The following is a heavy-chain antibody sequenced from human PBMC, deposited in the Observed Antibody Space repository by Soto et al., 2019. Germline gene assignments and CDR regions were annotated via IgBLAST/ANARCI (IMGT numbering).Heavy chain of an antibody. Sequence: EVQLVESGGGLVQPGGSLRLSCAASGFTFSSYWMHWVRQAPGKGLVWVSRINSDGSSTSYADSVKGRFTISRDNAKNTLYLQMSSLRAEDTAVYYCARVYGSGRKTRGWFDPWGQGTLVTVSS. V-gene: IGHV3-74*01. J-gene: IGHJ5*02. CDR3: ARVYGSGRKTRGWFDP. CDR2: INSDGSST. CDR1: GFTFSSYW. D-gene: IGHD3-10*01.